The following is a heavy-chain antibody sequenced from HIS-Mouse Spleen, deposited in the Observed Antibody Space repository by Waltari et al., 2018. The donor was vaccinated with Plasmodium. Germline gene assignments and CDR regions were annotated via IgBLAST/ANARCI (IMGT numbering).Heavy chain of an antibody. CDR1: GYTFTNYG. CDR3: AGGSAGDAFDI. Sequence: QVQLVQSGAEVKKPGASVKVSCKASGYTFTNYGISWVRQAPGQGLEWMGWISAYNGNTNSAQKRQGRLTLTTDTSTSTAYMVVRSLRSDDTAVYYCAGGSAGDAFDIWGQGTMVTVSS. CDR2: ISAYNGNT. V-gene: IGHV1-18*01. D-gene: IGHD6-19*01. J-gene: IGHJ3*02.